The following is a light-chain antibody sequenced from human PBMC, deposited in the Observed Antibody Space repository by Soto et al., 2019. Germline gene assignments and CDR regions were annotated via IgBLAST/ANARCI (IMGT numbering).Light chain of an antibody. CDR2: GNS. CDR1: SSNIGSNI. Sequence: QSVLTQPPSASGTPGQRVTISCSGSSSNIGSNIVNWYQQLPGTAPKLLIYGNSNRPSGVPDRFSGSKSGTSASLAITGLQAEDEADYYCQSYDNSLSVYVFGTGTKVTVL. CDR3: QSYDNSLSVYV. V-gene: IGLV1-44*01. J-gene: IGLJ1*01.